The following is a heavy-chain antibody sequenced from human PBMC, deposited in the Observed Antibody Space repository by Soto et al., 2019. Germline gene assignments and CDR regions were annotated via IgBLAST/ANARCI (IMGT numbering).Heavy chain of an antibody. D-gene: IGHD3-3*01. J-gene: IGHJ4*02. Sequence: QVQLQQWGAGLLKPSETLSLTCAVYGGSFSGYYWSWIRQPPGKGLEWIGEINHSGSTNYNPSLKSRVTISVDTAKNQFSLKLSSVTAADTAVYYCARYDFTRLPDYWGQGTLVTVSS. V-gene: IGHV4-34*01. CDR1: GGSFSGYY. CDR3: ARYDFTRLPDY. CDR2: INHSGST.